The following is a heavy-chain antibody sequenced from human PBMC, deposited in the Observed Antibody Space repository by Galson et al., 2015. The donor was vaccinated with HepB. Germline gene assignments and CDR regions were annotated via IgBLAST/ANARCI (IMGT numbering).Heavy chain of an antibody. D-gene: IGHD1-26*01. V-gene: IGHV3-48*01. CDR3: TGATTRGWFDP. CDR2: ISTSSSTI. CDR1: GFTFSSYA. J-gene: IGHJ5*02. Sequence: SLRLSCAASGFTFSSYAMSWVRQAPGKGLEWVSYISTSSSTIYYADSVKGRFTISRDNDKSSLYLQMNSLRAEDTAVYYCTGATTRGWFDPWGQGTLVTVPS.